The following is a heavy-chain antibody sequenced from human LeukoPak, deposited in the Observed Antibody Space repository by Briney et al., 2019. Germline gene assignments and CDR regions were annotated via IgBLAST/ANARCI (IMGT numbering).Heavy chain of an antibody. CDR1: GFTVSSNY. CDR3: ARVPPPRFLEWLPYFDY. V-gene: IGHV3-53*01. CDR2: IYSGGST. J-gene: IGHJ4*02. D-gene: IGHD3-3*01. Sequence: GGSLRLSCAASGFTVSSNYMSWVRQAPGKGLEWVSVIYSGGSTYYADSVKGRFTISRDNSKNTLYLQMNSLRAEDTAVYYCARVPPPRFLEWLPYFDYWGQGTLVTVSS.